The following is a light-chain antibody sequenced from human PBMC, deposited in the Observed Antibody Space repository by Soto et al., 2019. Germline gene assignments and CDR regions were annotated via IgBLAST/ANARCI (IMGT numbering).Light chain of an antibody. CDR3: QQYGSSPFT. J-gene: IGKJ3*01. CDR1: QSVTSNY. V-gene: IGKV3-20*01. CDR2: GAS. Sequence: EIVLTQSPGTLSLSPGERATLSCRASQSVTSNYLAWYQQKPGQAPTLLIYGASSRATGIPARFSGSGSGTDFPLSISRLEHEDFAVFSCQQYGSSPFTLGPGTKVDIK.